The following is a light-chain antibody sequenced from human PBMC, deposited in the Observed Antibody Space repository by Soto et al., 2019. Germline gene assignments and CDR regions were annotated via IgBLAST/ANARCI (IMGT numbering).Light chain of an antibody. J-gene: IGLJ1*01. CDR2: DVS. V-gene: IGLV2-14*01. Sequence: QSVLTQPASVSGSPGQSITISCTGTSSDVGGYNYVSWYQQHPGKAPELMIYDVSNRPSGVSNRFSGSKSGNTASLTISGLQAEDEADYYCISYTSSSTYVLGKGTKVTVL. CDR1: SSDVGGYNY. CDR3: ISYTSSSTYV.